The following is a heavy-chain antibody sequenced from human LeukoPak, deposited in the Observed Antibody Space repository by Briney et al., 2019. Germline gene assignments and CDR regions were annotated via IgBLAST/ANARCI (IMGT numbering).Heavy chain of an antibody. CDR3: AKDPRGNYVAWLDP. CDR1: GFSFSSYA. V-gene: IGHV3-23*01. Sequence: GGSLRLSCAVSGFSFSSYAMSWVRQAPGKGLEWVSGISASGATSHYANSVKGRFTISRDNSKNTLYLQMNSLRAEDTAVYYCAKDPRGNYVAWLDPWGQGTLVTVFS. CDR2: ISASGATS. J-gene: IGHJ5*02. D-gene: IGHD4-11*01.